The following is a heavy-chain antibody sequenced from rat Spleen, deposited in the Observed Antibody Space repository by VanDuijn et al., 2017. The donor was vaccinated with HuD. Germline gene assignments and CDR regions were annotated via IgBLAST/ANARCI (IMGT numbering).Heavy chain of an antibody. D-gene: IGHD1-7*01. CDR3: ARDGYDYVMDA. CDR2: ISYDGSST. Sequence: EVQLVESDGGLVQPGRSLKLSCAASGFTFSDYYMAWVRQAPTKGLEWVATISYDGSSTYYRDSVKGRFTITRDNAKSTLYLQMDSLRSEDTATYYCARDGYDYVMDAWGQGASVTVSS. J-gene: IGHJ4*01. CDR1: GFTFSDYY. V-gene: IGHV5-29*01.